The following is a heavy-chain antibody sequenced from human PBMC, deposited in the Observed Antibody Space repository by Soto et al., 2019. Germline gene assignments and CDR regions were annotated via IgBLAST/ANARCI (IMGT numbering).Heavy chain of an antibody. CDR3: ANYDSSGYYGEYFQH. V-gene: IGHV4-39*01. D-gene: IGHD3-22*01. Sequence: PSETLSLTCTVSGGSISSSSYYWGWIRQPPGKGLEWIGSIYYSGSTYYNPSLKSRVTISVDTSKNQFSLKLSSVTAADTAVYYCANYDSSGYYGEYFQHWGQGTLVTVS. CDR1: GGSISSSSYY. CDR2: IYYSGST. J-gene: IGHJ1*01.